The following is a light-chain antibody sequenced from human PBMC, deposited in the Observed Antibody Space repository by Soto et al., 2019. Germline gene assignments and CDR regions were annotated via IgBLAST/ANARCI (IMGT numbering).Light chain of an antibody. CDR2: DAS. CDR1: QSISSY. V-gene: IGKV3-11*01. CDR3: QQRSSWPLT. Sequence: EIVLTQSPATLSLSPGERATLSCRASQSISSYLAWYQQKPGQAPTLLIYDASNRATGIPARFSGSGSGTDFTPPISSLEPEDFVLYYCQQRSSWPLTFGGGTKVEIK. J-gene: IGKJ4*01.